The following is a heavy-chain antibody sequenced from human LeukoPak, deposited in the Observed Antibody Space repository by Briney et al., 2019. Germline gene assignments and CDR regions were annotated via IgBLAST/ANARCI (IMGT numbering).Heavy chain of an antibody. CDR2: IIPIFGTA. CDR3: ARSQGIAVAGTYNWFDP. Sequence: GASVKVSCKATGGTFSSYAISWARQAPGQGLEWMGGIIPIFGTANYAQKFQGRVTITTDESTSTAYMELSSLRSEDTAVYYCARSQGIAVAGTYNWFDPWGQGTLVTVSS. J-gene: IGHJ5*02. V-gene: IGHV1-69*05. D-gene: IGHD6-19*01. CDR1: GGTFSSYA.